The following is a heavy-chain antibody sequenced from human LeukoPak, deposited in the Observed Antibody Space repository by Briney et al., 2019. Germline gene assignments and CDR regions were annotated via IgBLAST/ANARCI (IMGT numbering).Heavy chain of an antibody. Sequence: PGGSLRLSCAASGNYWMHWVRQAPGKGLVWVSRINGDGSATYYADSVKGRFSISRDSPKNTLYLHMHSLRADDTAVYYCAREEEMATNTDYWGQGTLVTVSS. CDR3: AREEEMATNTDY. CDR2: INGDGSAT. CDR1: GNYW. V-gene: IGHV3-74*01. D-gene: IGHD5-24*01. J-gene: IGHJ4*02.